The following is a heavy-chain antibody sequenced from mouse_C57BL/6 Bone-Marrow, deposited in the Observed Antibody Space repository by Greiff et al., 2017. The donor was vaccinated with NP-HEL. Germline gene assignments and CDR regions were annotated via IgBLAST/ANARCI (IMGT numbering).Heavy chain of an antibody. V-gene: IGHV1-69*01. J-gene: IGHJ2*01. Sequence: QVQLQQPGAELVMPGASVKLSCKASGYTFTSYWMHWVKQRPGQGLEWIGEIDPSDSYTNYNQKFKGKSTLTVDKSSSTAYMQLSSLTSEDSAVYYCERSDYSNCYFDYWGQGTTLTVSS. D-gene: IGHD2-5*01. CDR3: ERSDYSNCYFDY. CDR2: IDPSDSYT. CDR1: GYTFTSYW.